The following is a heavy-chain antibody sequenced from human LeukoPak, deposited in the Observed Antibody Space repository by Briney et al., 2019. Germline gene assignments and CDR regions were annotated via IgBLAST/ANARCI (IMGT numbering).Heavy chain of an antibody. CDR3: ARNPYDTGLDY. CDR2: INAGNGNT. CDR1: GNTISNYA. V-gene: IGHV1-3*01. D-gene: IGHD3-22*01. Sequence: ASVKVSCKASGNTISNYAVSWVRQAPGQRLEWMGWINAGNGNTKYAQKFQGRVTITRDTSASTAYMELSSLRSEDTAVYYCARNPYDTGLDYWGQGTLVTVSS. J-gene: IGHJ4*02.